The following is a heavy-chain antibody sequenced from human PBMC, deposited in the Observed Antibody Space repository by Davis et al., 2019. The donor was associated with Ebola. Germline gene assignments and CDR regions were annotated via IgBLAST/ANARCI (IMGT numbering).Heavy chain of an antibody. CDR3: TTGMTATGP. V-gene: IGHV3-73*01. CDR2: IRSKANSYAT. J-gene: IGHJ5*02. Sequence: GGSLRLSCAASGFTFSGSAMHWVRQASGKGLEWVGRIRSKANSYATAYAASVKGRFTISRDDSKNTAYLQMNSLKTEDTAVYYCTTGMTATGPWGQGTLVTVSS. D-gene: IGHD2-21*02. CDR1: GFTFSGSA.